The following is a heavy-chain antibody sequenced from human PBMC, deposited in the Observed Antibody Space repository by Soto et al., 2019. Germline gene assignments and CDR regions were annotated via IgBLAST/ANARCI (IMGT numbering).Heavy chain of an antibody. CDR3: ARDPGIAAAGNAYYGMDV. CDR1: GFTFSDYS. Sequence: GGSLRLSCAASGFTFSDYSLNWVRQAPGKGLEWVSSISSSSTYIYYADSVKGRFTISRDYAKNSLYLQMNSLRAEDTAVYYCARDPGIAAAGNAYYGMDVWGQGTTVTVSS. D-gene: IGHD6-13*01. J-gene: IGHJ6*02. V-gene: IGHV3-21*01. CDR2: ISSSSTYI.